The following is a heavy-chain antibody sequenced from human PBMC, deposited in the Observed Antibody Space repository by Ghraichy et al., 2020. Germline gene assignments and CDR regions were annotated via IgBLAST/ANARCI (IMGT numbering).Heavy chain of an antibody. J-gene: IGHJ5*02. Sequence: SETLSLTCTVSGGSISNSSYYWGWIRQPPGKGLEWIGSIFYSGRTYCNPSLKSRVTISVDTSKNQFSLKLSSVTAADTAVYYCAGEANYYGTRWFDPWGQGTLVTVSS. CDR2: IFYSGRT. CDR3: AGEANYYGTRWFDP. CDR1: GGSISNSSYY. D-gene: IGHD3-22*01. V-gene: IGHV4-39*07.